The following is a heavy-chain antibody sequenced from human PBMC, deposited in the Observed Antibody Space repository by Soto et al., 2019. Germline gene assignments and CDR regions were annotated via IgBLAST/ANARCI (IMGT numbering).Heavy chain of an antibody. D-gene: IGHD1-1*01. Sequence: EVQLVESGGGLVQPGRSLRLSCAASGFTFDDYAMHWVRQAPGKGLEWVSGISWNSGSIGYADSVKGRFTISRDNAKKSLYLQMNSLRAEDTALYYCAKALDNYYYYGMDVWGQGTTVTVSS. V-gene: IGHV3-9*01. J-gene: IGHJ6*02. CDR3: AKALDNYYYYGMDV. CDR1: GFTFDDYA. CDR2: ISWNSGSI.